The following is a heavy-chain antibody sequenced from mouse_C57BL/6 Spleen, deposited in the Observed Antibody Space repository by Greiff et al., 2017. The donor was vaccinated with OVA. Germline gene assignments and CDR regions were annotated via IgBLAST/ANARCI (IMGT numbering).Heavy chain of an antibody. CDR1: GFTFSSYA. CDR3: TREGGKRGRDAMDY. D-gene: IGHD2-1*01. Sequence: DVKLQESGEGLVKPGGSLKLSCAASGFTFSSYAMSWVRQTPEKRLEWVAYISSGGDYIYYADTVKGRFTISRDNARNTLYLQMSSLKSEDTAMYYCTREGGKRGRDAMDYWGQGTSVTVSS. CDR2: ISSGGDYI. J-gene: IGHJ4*01. V-gene: IGHV5-9-1*02.